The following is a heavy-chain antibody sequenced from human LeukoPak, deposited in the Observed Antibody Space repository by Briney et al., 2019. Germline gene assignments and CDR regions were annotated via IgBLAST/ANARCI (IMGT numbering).Heavy chain of an antibody. D-gene: IGHD5-24*01. CDR1: GYTFTSYY. CDR3: AREMVSYRDGYNSIDY. V-gene: IGHV1-46*01. J-gene: IGHJ4*02. Sequence: GASVKVSCKASGYTFTSYYMHWVRQAPGQGLEWMGLINPSGGSISYAQKFQGRVTMTRDTSTSTVYMELSSLRSEDTAVYYCAREMVSYRDGYNSIDYWGQGTLVTVSS. CDR2: INPSGGSI.